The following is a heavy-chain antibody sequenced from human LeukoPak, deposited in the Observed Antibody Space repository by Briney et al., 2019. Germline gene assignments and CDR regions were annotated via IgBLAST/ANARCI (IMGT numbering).Heavy chain of an antibody. CDR2: ISSSGSTI. CDR1: GFTFSSYE. CDR3: ARDDYDFWSGYRYYYYYMDV. V-gene: IGHV3-48*03. Sequence: GGSLRLSCAASGFTFSSYEMNWVRQAPGKGLEWVSYISSSGSTIYYADSVKGRFTISRDNAKNSLYLQMNSLRAEDTAVYYCARDDYDFWSGYRYYYYYMDVWGKGTTVTVSS. J-gene: IGHJ6*03. D-gene: IGHD3-3*01.